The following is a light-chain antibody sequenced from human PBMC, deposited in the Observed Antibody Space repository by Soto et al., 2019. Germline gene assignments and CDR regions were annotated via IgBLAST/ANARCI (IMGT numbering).Light chain of an antibody. CDR2: DVS. CDR1: SSDIGSHNY. J-gene: IGLJ1*01. V-gene: IGLV2-14*01. Sequence: QSVLTQPASVSGSPGQPITISCTGTSSDIGSHNYVSWYQQHPGKAPKLMIYDVSNRPSGVSNRFSGSKSGNTASLTISGLQAEDEADYYCSSYSSSSTPHAFGTGTKVTVL. CDR3: SSYSSSSTPHA.